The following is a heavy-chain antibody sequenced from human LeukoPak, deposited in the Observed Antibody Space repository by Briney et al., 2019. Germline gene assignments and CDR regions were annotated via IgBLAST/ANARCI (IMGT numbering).Heavy chain of an antibody. J-gene: IGHJ4*02. V-gene: IGHV4-38-2*02. CDR1: DYSISSVYY. D-gene: IGHD6-19*01. CDR2: IYHTGYT. CDR3: VTTGHSSGWQFDY. Sequence: SETLSLTCNVSDYSISSVYYWGWIRQSPGKGLEWIGSIYHTGYTYYNPSLKSRITISLETSRTQFSLKLNSVIAADTAVYFCVTTGHSSGWQFDYWGQGTLVTVSS.